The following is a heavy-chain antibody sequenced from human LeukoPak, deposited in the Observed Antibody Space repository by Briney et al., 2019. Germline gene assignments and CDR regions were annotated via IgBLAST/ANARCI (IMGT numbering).Heavy chain of an antibody. D-gene: IGHD1-1*01. Sequence: SETLSLTCTVSGGSISSYYWSWIRQPPGEGLEWIGYISYSGSTNYNPSLKSRVTITVDTSKNQFSLRLSSVTAADTAVYYCSGNYYYYGMDVWGKGTTVTVSS. V-gene: IGHV4-59*01. CDR1: GGSISSYY. CDR2: ISYSGST. CDR3: SGNYYYYGMDV. J-gene: IGHJ6*04.